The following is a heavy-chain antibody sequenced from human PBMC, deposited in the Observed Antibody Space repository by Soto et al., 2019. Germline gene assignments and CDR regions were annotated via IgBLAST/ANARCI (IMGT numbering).Heavy chain of an antibody. CDR3: ARGTYSGWFDY. CDR2: IYHSGST. D-gene: IGHD1-26*01. V-gene: IGHV4-31*03. Sequence: SETLPLTSTVSGGSISRGGYYWSWIRQHPGKGLEWIGYIYHSGSTYYNPSLKSRVTISVDTSKNQFSMKLSSLTAADTAVYYCARGTYSGWFDYWGQGTLVTVSS. J-gene: IGHJ5*01. CDR1: GGSISRGGYY.